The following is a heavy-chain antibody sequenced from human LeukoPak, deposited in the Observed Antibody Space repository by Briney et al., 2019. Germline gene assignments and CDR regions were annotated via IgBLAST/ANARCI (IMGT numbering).Heavy chain of an antibody. V-gene: IGHV3-30*18. Sequence: GGSLRLSCAASGFTFSRYGMHWVCQAPGKGLEWVVVISYDGSNKYYADSVKGRFTISRDNSKNTLYLQMNSLRAEDTAVYYCAKYSSSSPYYYYYGMDVWGQGTTVTVSS. CDR3: AKYSSSSPYYYYYGMDV. CDR2: ISYDGSNK. D-gene: IGHD6-6*01. CDR1: GFTFSRYG. J-gene: IGHJ6*02.